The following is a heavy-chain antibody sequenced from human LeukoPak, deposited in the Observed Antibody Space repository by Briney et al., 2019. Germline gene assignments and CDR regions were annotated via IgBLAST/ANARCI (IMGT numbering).Heavy chain of an antibody. V-gene: IGHV3-48*02. CDR3: ARVLRGLYNLGD. Sequence: SGGSLRLSREASGFSLSISGMNWVRQAPGKGLEWVSYISSSSDLMSYVDSVKGRFTVSRDNAKNSLFLQMNSLRDEDTAVYYCARVLRGLYNLGDWGQGTLVTVSS. CDR2: ISSSSDLM. J-gene: IGHJ4*02. CDR1: GFSLSISG. D-gene: IGHD3-10*01.